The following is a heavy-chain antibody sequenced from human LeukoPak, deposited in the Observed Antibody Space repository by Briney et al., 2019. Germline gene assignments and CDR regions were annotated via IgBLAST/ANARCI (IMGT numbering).Heavy chain of an antibody. CDR1: GFTFSSYP. CDR3: AELGITMIGGV. Sequence: GGSLRLSCSASGFTFSSYPMSWVRQPPGKGLEWVSAIGGTDGSTYYADSVKGRFTISRDNAKNSLYLQMNSLRAEDTAVYYCAELGITMIGGVWGKGTTVTISS. V-gene: IGHV3-23*01. CDR2: IGGTDGST. J-gene: IGHJ6*04. D-gene: IGHD3-10*02.